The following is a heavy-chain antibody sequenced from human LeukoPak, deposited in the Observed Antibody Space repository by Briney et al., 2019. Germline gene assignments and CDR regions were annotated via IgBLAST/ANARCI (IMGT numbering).Heavy chain of an antibody. D-gene: IGHD3-10*01. CDR2: INHSGST. CDR1: GGSFSGYY. V-gene: IGHV4-34*01. CDR3: AREKAITGTSSGNGSGSYLDY. J-gene: IGHJ4*02. Sequence: SETLSLTCAVYGGSFSGYYWSWIRQPPGKGLEWIGEINHSGSTNYNPSLKSRVTISVDTSKNQFSLKLSSVTAADTAVYYCAREKAITGTSSGNGSGSYLDYWGQGTLVTVSS.